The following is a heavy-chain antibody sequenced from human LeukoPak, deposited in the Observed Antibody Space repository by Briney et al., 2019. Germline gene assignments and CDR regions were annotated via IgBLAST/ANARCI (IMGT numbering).Heavy chain of an antibody. Sequence: GGSLRLSCAASGFTFSSYSMNWVRQAPGKGLEWVSYISSSSSTIYYADSVKGRFTISRDNAKNSLYLQMNSLRAEDTAVYYCARPQPYYDILTGYSHENRYFDYWGQGTLVTVSS. V-gene: IGHV3-48*04. J-gene: IGHJ4*02. CDR3: ARPQPYYDILTGYSHENRYFDY. CDR2: ISSSSSTI. D-gene: IGHD3-9*01. CDR1: GFTFSSYS.